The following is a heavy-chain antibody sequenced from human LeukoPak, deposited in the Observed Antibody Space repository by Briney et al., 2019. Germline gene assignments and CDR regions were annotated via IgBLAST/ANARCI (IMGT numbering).Heavy chain of an antibody. Sequence: SETLSLTCNVSGGSISSYFWNWIRQSAGKGLEWIGRIYISGSTNYNPSFRSRVTMSLGTSNNRFFLQLRSVTAADTAIYFCARDGGIVGPSRPSAFDIWGQGTLVTVSS. V-gene: IGHV4-4*07. D-gene: IGHD1-26*01. CDR3: ARDGGIVGPSRPSAFDI. CDR2: IYISGST. CDR1: GGSISSYF. J-gene: IGHJ3*02.